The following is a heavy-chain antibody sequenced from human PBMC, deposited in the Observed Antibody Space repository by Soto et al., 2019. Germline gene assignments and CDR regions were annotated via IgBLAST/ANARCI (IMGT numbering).Heavy chain of an antibody. D-gene: IGHD1-26*01. V-gene: IGHV3-21*01. CDR2: IFISSSYI. Sequence: EVQLVESGGGLVKPGGSLRLSCAASGFTFSSDSMNWVRQAPGKGLEWVSSIFISSSYIYYADSVKGRFTISRDNAKNSLYLQMNSLRADDTAVYYCARVPYGGSYWREFDYWGQGTLVTVSS. J-gene: IGHJ4*02. CDR3: ARVPYGGSYWREFDY. CDR1: GFTFSSDS.